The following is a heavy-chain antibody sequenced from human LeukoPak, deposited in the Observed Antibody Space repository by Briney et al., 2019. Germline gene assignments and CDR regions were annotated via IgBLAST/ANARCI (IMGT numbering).Heavy chain of an antibody. V-gene: IGHV1-69*05. Sequence: SVKVSCKASGGAFSSYAISWVRQAPGQGLEWMGRIIPIFGTANYAQKFQGRVTITTDESTSTAYMELSSLRSEDTAVYYCASSIYSYGYYYYYYMDVWGKGTTVTVSS. CDR1: GGAFSSYA. CDR3: ASSIYSYGYYYYYYMDV. CDR2: IIPIFGTA. D-gene: IGHD5-18*01. J-gene: IGHJ6*03.